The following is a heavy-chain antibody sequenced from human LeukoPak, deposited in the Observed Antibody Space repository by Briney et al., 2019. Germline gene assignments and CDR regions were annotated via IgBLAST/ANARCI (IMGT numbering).Heavy chain of an antibody. Sequence: PSETLSLTCTVSGYSISSGYYWGWIRQPPGKGLEWIGSIYHSGSTNYNPSLKSRVTMSVDTSKNQFSLKLSSVTAADTAVYYCARDLVGWELLGGNWFDPWGQGTMVTVSS. CDR1: GYSISSGYY. CDR3: ARDLVGWELLGGNWFDP. CDR2: IYHSGST. V-gene: IGHV4-38-2*02. J-gene: IGHJ3*01. D-gene: IGHD1-26*01.